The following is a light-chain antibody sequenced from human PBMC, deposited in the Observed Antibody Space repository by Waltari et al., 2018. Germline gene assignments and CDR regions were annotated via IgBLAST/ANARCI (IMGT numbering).Light chain of an antibody. CDR3: QSYDTSLSVV. CDR2: GPS. CDR1: GSHPGAGYY. J-gene: IGLJ2*01. V-gene: IGLV1-40*01. Sequence: QSVLTPPPSVSGAPGQRVPTSCTGSGSHPGAGYYVTWYQQHPGKAPKLLIYGPSTRPPGVPDRFFGSQSGTSASLAITALQAEDEAEYYCQSYDTSLSVVFGGGTKLTVL.